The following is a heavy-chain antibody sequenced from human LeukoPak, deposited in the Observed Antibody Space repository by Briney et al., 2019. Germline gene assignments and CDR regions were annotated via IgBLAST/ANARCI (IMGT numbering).Heavy chain of an antibody. D-gene: IGHD3-3*01. CDR1: GFTFSSYG. CDR2: IWYDGSNK. J-gene: IGHJ4*02. Sequence: GGSLRLSCAASGFTFSSYGMHWVRQAPGKGLERVAVIWYDGSNKYYADSVKGRFTISRDNSKNTLYLQMNSLRAEDTAVYYCAKDLHATIFGVVRTPFDYWGQGTLVTVSS. CDR3: AKDLHATIFGVVRTPFDY. V-gene: IGHV3-33*06.